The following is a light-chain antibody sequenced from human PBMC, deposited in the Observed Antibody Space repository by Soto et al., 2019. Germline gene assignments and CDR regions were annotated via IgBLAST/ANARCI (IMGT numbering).Light chain of an antibody. J-gene: IGKJ1*01. V-gene: IGKV3-15*01. CDR2: GAS. CDR3: QQYGSWT. CDR1: QSVSSN. Sequence: EIVMTQSPATLSVSPGERATLSCRASQSVSSNLAWYQQKPGQAPRLLIYGASTRATGIPARFSGSGSGTEFTLTISRLEPEDSAIYYCQQYGSWTFGQGTKVEI.